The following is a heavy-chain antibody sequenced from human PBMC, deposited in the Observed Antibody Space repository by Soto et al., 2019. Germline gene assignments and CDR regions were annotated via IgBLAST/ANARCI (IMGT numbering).Heavy chain of an antibody. CDR2: VYDVDGT. V-gene: IGHV3-53*01. CDR1: GLTVSGKTY. J-gene: IGHJ3*01. Sequence: VQLVESGGGLIQPGGSLRLSCAASGLTVSGKTYIAWVRQAPGKGLEWVSGVYDVDGTYYADSVKGRFTISRDTSKTIVFLEMNDLRPDDTAVYYCASWLQREHAYDVWGLGTTVTVSS. D-gene: IGHD1-1*01. CDR3: ASWLQREHAYDV.